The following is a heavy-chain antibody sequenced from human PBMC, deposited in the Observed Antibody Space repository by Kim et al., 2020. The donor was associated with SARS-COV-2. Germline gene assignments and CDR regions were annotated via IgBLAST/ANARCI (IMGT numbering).Heavy chain of an antibody. J-gene: IGHJ4*02. V-gene: IGHV1-69*04. D-gene: IGHD6-13*01. Sequence: YAQKFQGRVAITADKSTSTAYMELSSLRSEDTAVYYCARDIAAAGTDFDYWGQGTLVTVSS. CDR3: ARDIAAAGTDFDY.